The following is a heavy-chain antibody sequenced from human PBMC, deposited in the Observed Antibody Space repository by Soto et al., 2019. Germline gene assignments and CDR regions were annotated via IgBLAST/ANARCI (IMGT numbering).Heavy chain of an antibody. D-gene: IGHD2-21*02. Sequence: PSETLSLTCTVSGGSISSGDHYWSWIRQPPGKGLEWIGYIYYSGSTYYNPSLKSRVTISVDMSKSQFSLRLNSVTAADTAVYYCARDLWGYCGTDCYPLDVWGQGTTVTVSS. V-gene: IGHV4-30-4*02. CDR3: ARDLWGYCGTDCYPLDV. J-gene: IGHJ6*02. CDR2: IYYSGST. CDR1: GGSISSGDHY.